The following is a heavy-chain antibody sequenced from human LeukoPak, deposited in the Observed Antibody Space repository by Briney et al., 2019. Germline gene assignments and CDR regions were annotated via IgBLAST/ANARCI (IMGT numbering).Heavy chain of an antibody. CDR2: INQDGSEK. D-gene: IGHD6-13*01. Sequence: PGGSLRLSCAASGFTFSSYWMSWVRQAPGKGLEWVANINQDGSEKYYVDSVKGRFTISRDNAKNSLYLQMNSLRAADTAVYYCASPGVGRSWARAFDIWGQGTMVTVSS. V-gene: IGHV3-7*01. CDR1: GFTFSSYW. CDR3: ASPGVGRSWARAFDI. J-gene: IGHJ3*02.